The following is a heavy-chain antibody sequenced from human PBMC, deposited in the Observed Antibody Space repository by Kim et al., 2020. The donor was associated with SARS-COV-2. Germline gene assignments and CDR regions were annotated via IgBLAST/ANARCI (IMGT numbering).Heavy chain of an antibody. Sequence: YYTPSLKSRVTISVDTSKNQFSLKLSSVTAADTAVYYCARHPLLRYFELGGQGTLVTVSS. V-gene: IGHV4-39*01. CDR3: ARHPLLRYFEL. D-gene: IGHD3-9*01. J-gene: IGHJ4*02.